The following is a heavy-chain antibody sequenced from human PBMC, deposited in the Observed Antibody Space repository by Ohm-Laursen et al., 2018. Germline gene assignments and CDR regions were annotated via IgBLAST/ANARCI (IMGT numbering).Heavy chain of an antibody. J-gene: IGHJ3*01. CDR2: IYYSGST. V-gene: IGHV4-39*01. CDR1: GGSISSSSYC. CDR3: ARAFWNGYNDAFDV. Sequence: SDTLSLTCSISGGSISSSSYCWGWIRQPPGKGLEWIGNIYYSGSTYYSPSLRSRVSISIHTSQNQFSLKLSSVTATDTAVYYCARAFWNGYNDAFDVWGQGTMVTVSS. D-gene: IGHD3-3*01.